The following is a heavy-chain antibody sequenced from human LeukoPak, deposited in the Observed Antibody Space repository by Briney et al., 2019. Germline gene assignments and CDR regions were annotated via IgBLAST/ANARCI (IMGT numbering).Heavy chain of an antibody. CDR1: GFTFSSYW. V-gene: IGHV3-7*04. J-gene: IGHJ4*02. CDR3: ARVPGDESRSND. D-gene: IGHD7-27*01. CDR2: IKQDGSEK. Sequence: GGSLRLSCAVSGFTFSSYWMSWVRQAPGKGLEWVANIKQDGSEKYYVDSVKGRFTISRDNAKNSLYLQMNSLRAEDTAVYYCARVPGDESRSNDSGQATLVTVSS.